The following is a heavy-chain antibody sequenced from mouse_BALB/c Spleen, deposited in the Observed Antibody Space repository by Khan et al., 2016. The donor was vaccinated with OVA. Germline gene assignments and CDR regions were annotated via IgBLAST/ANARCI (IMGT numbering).Heavy chain of an antibody. Sequence: QMQLEESGPGLVAPSQSLSITCTISGFSLTNYGVHWVRQPPGKGLEWLVVIWSDGSTTYNSALKSRLTISKDNSKSRVFLKMNSLQTDDTAMYFCARQPYYHYNIMDYWGQGTSVTVSS. CDR3: ARQPYYHYNIMDY. D-gene: IGHD2-10*01. J-gene: IGHJ4*01. CDR1: GFSLTNYG. V-gene: IGHV2-6-1*01. CDR2: IWSDGST.